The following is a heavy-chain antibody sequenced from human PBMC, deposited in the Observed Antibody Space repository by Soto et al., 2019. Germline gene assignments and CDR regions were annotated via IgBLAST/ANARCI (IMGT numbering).Heavy chain of an antibody. CDR1: GGSISSSSYY. CDR3: ARLGDSSGYYSSPIDY. Sequence: PSETLSLTCTVSGGSISSSSYYWGWIRQPPGKGLEWIGSIYYSGSTYYNPSLKSRVTISVDTSKNQFSLKLSSVTAADTAVYYCARLGDSSGYYSSPIDYWGQGTLVTVPQ. V-gene: IGHV4-39*01. CDR2: IYYSGST. D-gene: IGHD3-22*01. J-gene: IGHJ4*02.